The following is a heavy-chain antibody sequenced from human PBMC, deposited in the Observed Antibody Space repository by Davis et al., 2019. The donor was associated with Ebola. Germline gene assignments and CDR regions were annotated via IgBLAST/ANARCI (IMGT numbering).Heavy chain of an antibody. J-gene: IGHJ3*02. CDR1: GFTFSRSW. CDR3: AIFGVVSHDAFDI. CDR2: IKPDGSAE. V-gene: IGHV3-7*01. Sequence: PGGSLRLSCAVSGFTFSRSWMSWVRQVPGKGLELVANIKPDGSAEYYVDSVKGRFTISRDNAKNTLYRQMNSLRAEDSAVYYCAIFGVVSHDAFDIWGQGTMVTVSS. D-gene: IGHD3-3*01.